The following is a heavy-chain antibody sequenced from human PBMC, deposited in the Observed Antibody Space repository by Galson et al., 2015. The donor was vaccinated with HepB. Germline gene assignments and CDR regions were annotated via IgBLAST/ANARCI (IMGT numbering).Heavy chain of an antibody. CDR3: AKRLVGGAFDI. CDR1: GGTFSSYA. CDR2: IIPIFGTA. D-gene: IGHD1-26*01. Sequence: SVKVSCKASGGTFSSYAISWVRQAPGQGLEWMGGIIPIFGTANYAQKFQGGVTITADESTSTAYMELSSLRSEDTAVYYCAKRLVGGAFDIWGQGTMVTVSS. J-gene: IGHJ3*02. V-gene: IGHV1-69*13.